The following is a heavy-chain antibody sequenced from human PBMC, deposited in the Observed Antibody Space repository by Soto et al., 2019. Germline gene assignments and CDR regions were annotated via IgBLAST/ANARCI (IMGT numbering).Heavy chain of an antibody. CDR1: GYTFTSYG. CDR3: ASSSYDLWSGYSRIYGMDV. V-gene: IGHV1-18*01. Sequence: ASVTVSCKASGYTFTSYGISWVRQAPGQGLAWMGWISAYNGNTNYAQKLQGRVTMTTDTSTSTAYMELRSLRSDDTAVYYCASSSYDLWSGYSRIYGMDVWGQGTTVTVSS. J-gene: IGHJ6*02. CDR2: ISAYNGNT. D-gene: IGHD3-3*01.